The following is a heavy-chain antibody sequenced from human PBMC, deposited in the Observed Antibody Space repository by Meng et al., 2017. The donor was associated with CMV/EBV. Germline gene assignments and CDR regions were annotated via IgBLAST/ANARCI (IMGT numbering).Heavy chain of an antibody. V-gene: IGHV3-7*01. Sequence: GESLKISCAASGFTFSSYWMSWVRQAPGKGLEWVANIKQDGGEKYYVDSVKGRFTISRDNAKNSLYLQMNSLRAEDTAVYYCAIDRYCSSTSCYDLYYYYGMDVWGQGTTVTVSS. CDR2: IKQDGGEK. CDR3: AIDRYCSSTSCYDLYYYYGMDV. CDR1: GFTFSSYW. J-gene: IGHJ6*02. D-gene: IGHD2-2*01.